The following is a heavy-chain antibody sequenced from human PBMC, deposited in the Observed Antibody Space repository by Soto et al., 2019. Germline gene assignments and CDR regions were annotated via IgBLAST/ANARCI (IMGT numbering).Heavy chain of an antibody. CDR1: GGTFSSYT. CDR3: ARAYYDILTGDFDY. CDR2: IIPILGIA. V-gene: IGHV1-69*02. J-gene: IGHJ4*02. Sequence: QVQLVQSGAEVKKPGSSVKVSCKASGGTFSSYTISWVRQAPGQGLEWMGRIIPILGIANYAQKFQGRVTITADKSTSTAYMELSSLRSEDTAVYYCARAYYDILTGDFDYWGQGTLVTVSS. D-gene: IGHD3-9*01.